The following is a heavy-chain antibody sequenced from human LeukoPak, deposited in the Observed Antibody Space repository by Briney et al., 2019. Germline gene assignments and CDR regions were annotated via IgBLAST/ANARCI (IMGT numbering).Heavy chain of an antibody. D-gene: IGHD6-6*01. CDR3: ARVEILGSSSGAWFDH. CDR2: ISAYNGNT. Sequence: ASVKVSCKASGYTFTSYGISWVRQAPGQGLEWMGWISAYNGNTNYAQKLQGRVTMTTDTSTSTAYMELRSLSSDDTAVYYCARVEILGSSSGAWFDHRGQGTLVTVSS. V-gene: IGHV1-18*01. J-gene: IGHJ5*02. CDR1: GYTFTSYG.